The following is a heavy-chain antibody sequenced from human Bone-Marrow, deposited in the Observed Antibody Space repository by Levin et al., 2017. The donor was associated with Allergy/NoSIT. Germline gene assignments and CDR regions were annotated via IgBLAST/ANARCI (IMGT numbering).Heavy chain of an antibody. D-gene: IGHD6-6*01. CDR1: GFTFSSYS. Sequence: TGESLKISCAASGFTFSSYSMSWVRQAPGKGLEWVSYISSSGSTIYYVDSVKGRFTISRDNAQNSLYLQMDSLRAEDTAVYYCARDRDSGSIGMDVWGQGTTVTVSS. CDR3: ARDRDSGSIGMDV. CDR2: ISSSGSTI. V-gene: IGHV3-48*01. J-gene: IGHJ6*02.